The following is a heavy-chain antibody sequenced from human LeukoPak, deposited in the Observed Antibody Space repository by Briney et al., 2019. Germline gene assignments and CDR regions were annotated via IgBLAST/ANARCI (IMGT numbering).Heavy chain of an antibody. Sequence: SVKVSCKASGGTFSSYAISWVRQAPGQGLEWMGRIIPILGIANYAQKFQGRVTITTDESTSTAYMELSSLRSEDTAVYYCARVVVPAAMYNWFDPWGQGTLVTVSS. J-gene: IGHJ5*02. V-gene: IGHV1-69*04. CDR2: IIPILGIA. CDR1: GGTFSSYA. CDR3: ARVVVPAAMYNWFDP. D-gene: IGHD2-2*01.